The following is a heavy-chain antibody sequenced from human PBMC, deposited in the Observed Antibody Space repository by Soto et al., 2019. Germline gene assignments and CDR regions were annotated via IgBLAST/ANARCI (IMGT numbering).Heavy chain of an antibody. D-gene: IGHD3-10*01. CDR3: ASGDWFHP. CDR2: IYYTGTT. CDR1: GGSISSGHYY. J-gene: IGHJ5*02. Sequence: SETLSLTCTVSGGSISSGHYYWNWILQPPGKGLQWIGYIYYTGTTKYNPSLKSRATLSVVTAKNRFSLNLTSLTAADTAVYYCASGDWFHPWGQGTLVTVSS. V-gene: IGHV4-30-4*01.